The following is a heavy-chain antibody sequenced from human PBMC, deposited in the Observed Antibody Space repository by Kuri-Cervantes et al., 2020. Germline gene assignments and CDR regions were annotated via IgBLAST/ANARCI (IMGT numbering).Heavy chain of an antibody. D-gene: IGHD2-21*02. CDR1: GGSISSSNW. V-gene: IGHV4-4*02. J-gene: IGHJ4*02. CDR2: IYHSGST. CDR3: ARISPVGTAPFFDF. Sequence: GSLRLSCAVSGGSISSSNWWSWVRQPPGKGLEWIGEIYHSGSTNYNPSLKSRVTISVDKSKNQFSLKLSSVTAADTALYYCARISPVGTAPFFDFWGQGTLVTVSS.